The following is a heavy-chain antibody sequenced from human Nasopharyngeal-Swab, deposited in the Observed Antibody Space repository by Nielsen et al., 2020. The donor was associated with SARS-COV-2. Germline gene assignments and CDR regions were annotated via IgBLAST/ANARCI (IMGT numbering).Heavy chain of an antibody. CDR3: ARVGGSSGWLS. J-gene: IGHJ4*02. D-gene: IGHD6-19*01. V-gene: IGHV1-3*01. Sequence: WVRQALGQRLEWMGWINAGNGNTKYSQKFQGRVTITRDTSASTAYMELSSLRSEDTAVYYCARVGGSSGWLSWGQGTPVTVSS. CDR2: INAGNGNT.